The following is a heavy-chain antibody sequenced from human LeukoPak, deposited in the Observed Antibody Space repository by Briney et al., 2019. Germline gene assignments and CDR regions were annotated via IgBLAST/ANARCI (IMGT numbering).Heavy chain of an antibody. CDR2: IWYDGSQR. D-gene: IGHD3-22*01. J-gene: IGHJ4*02. V-gene: IGHV3-33*06. CDR3: AKDGLFDSTGYCYDD. CDR1: GFTFSTYG. Sequence: PGGSLRLSCAASGFTFSTYGMNWVRQAPGKGLEWVAVIWYDGSQRRYADSVKGRFTISRDNSKNTLYLQMNSLRAEDTAVYYCAKDGLFDSTGYCYDDWGQGTLVTVSS.